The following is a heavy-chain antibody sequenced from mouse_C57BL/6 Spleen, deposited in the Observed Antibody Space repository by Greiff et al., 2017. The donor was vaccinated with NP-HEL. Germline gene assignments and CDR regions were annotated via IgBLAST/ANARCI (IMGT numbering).Heavy chain of an antibody. CDR2: INPGSGGT. CDR1: GYAFTNYL. J-gene: IGHJ1*03. CDR3: ARGGYGPWYFDV. V-gene: IGHV1-54*01. D-gene: IGHD2-10*02. Sequence: VKLQQSGAELVRPGTSVKVSCKASGYAFTNYLIEWVKQRPGRGLEWIGVINPGSGGTNYNEKFKGKATLTAEKSSSTAYMQLSSLTVEESAVYFCARGGYGPWYFDVWGTGTTVTVS.